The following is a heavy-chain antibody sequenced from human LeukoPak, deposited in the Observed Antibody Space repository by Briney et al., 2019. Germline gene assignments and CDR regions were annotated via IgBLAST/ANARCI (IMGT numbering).Heavy chain of an antibody. CDR1: GFTFSSYA. D-gene: IGHD3-16*02. CDR3: AKVGGELSFDY. V-gene: IGHV3-23*01. Sequence: PGGSLRLSCAASGFTFSSYAMSWVRQAPGKGLEWVSSISSSSSYIYYADSVKGRFTISRDNSKNTLYLQMNSLRAEDTAVYYCAKVGGELSFDYWGQGTLVTVSS. J-gene: IGHJ4*02. CDR2: ISSSSSYI.